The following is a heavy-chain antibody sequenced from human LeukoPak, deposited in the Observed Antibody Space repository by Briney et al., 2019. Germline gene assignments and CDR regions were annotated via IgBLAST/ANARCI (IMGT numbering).Heavy chain of an antibody. CDR3: ARFAYCGGHCWYYFDY. J-gene: IGHJ4*02. V-gene: IGHV4-59*01. D-gene: IGHD2-21*02. CDR2: VYYTGST. Sequence: PSETLSLTCTVSGGSINTYYWSWLRQPPGKGLEWVGYVYYTGSTNYNPSLKSRVTISIDMAKNQFSLKLNSVTAADTAVYYCARFAYCGGHCWYYFDYWGQGSLVTVSS. CDR1: GGSINTYY.